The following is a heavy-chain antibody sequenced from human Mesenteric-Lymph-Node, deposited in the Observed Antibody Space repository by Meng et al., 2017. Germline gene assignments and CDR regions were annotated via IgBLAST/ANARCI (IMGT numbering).Heavy chain of an antibody. D-gene: IGHD2-8*02. CDR3: ARTPTGDYCFDL. J-gene: IGHJ2*01. Sequence: SETLSLTCTVSSYSISSGYYWGWIRQPPGKGLEWIGSIYHSGNTYYNPSLKSRVTISLDTSKNQFSLKLTSVTATDTAVYYCARTPTGDYCFDLWGRGTLVTVSS. CDR1: SYSISSGYY. CDR2: IYHSGNT. V-gene: IGHV4-38-2*02.